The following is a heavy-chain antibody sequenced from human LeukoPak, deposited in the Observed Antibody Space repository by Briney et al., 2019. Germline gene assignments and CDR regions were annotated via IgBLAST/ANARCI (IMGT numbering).Heavy chain of an antibody. V-gene: IGHV1-69*05. CDR3: AIHGYNYLGYFDY. Sequence: GASVKVSCKASGYTFTGYYMHWVRQAPGQGLEWMGGIIPIFGTANYAQKFQGRVTITTDESTSTAYMELSSLRSEDTAVYYCAIHGYNYLGYFDYWGQGTLVTVSS. J-gene: IGHJ4*02. D-gene: IGHD5-24*01. CDR1: GYTFTGYY. CDR2: IIPIFGTA.